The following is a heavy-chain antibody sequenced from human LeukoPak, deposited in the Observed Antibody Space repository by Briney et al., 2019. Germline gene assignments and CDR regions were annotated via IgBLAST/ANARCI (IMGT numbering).Heavy chain of an antibody. CDR2: FRGMVVST. CDR1: GLPFSGYA. V-gene: IGHV3-23*01. D-gene: IGHD2-2*01. CDR3: AGSCSSTSCRSTYYYYYYMDV. Sequence: GGPLRLPCAASGLPFSGYAMSWVRKAPGKGWEGVSVFRGMVVSTYYADSVKSRFTISRDNSKNTLYLQMNSLRAEDTAVYYCAGSCSSTSCRSTYYYYYYMDVWGKGTTVTISS. J-gene: IGHJ6*03.